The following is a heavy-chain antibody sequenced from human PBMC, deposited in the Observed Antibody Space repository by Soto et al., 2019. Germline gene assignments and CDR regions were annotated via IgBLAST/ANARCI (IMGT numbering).Heavy chain of an antibody. CDR1: GFSLSTSGVG. J-gene: IGHJ6*02. CDR3: AHMNGDGYKDYYYGMDV. CDR2: IYWYDDK. V-gene: IGHV2-5*01. Sequence: QITLKESGPTLVKPTQTLTLTCTFSGFSLSTSGVGVGWIRQPPGKALEWLALIYWYDDKRYSPSLKSRLNITKDTSKNQVVLTMTKMDPVETATYYCAHMNGDGYKDYYYGMDVCGRGTTVTVSS. D-gene: IGHD5-12*01.